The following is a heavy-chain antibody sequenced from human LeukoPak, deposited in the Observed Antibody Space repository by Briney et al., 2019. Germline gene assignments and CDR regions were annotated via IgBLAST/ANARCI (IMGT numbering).Heavy chain of an antibody. CDR1: GASISSGGYY. CDR2: ISYSGST. CDR3: ARDPGDYFDY. J-gene: IGHJ4*02. D-gene: IGHD3-10*01. V-gene: IGHV4-31*03. Sequence: SETLSLTCTVSGASISSGGYYWSWIRQHPGKGLEWIGYISYSGSTYYNPSLKSRVTISVDTSKNQFSLKLSSVTAADTAVYYCARDPGDYFDYWGQGTLVTVSS.